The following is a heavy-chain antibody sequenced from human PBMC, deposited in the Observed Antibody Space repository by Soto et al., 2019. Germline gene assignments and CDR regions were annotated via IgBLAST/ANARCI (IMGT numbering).Heavy chain of an antibody. J-gene: IGHJ6*04. CDR3: AREGGYDYVWGSYRLSYGMDV. Sequence: GGSLRLSCAASGFTFSSYEMNWVRQAPGKGLEWVSYISSSGSTIYYADSVKGRFTISRDNAKNSLYLQMNSLRAEDTAVYYCAREGGYDYVWGSYRLSYGMDVWGKGTTVNGSA. D-gene: IGHD3-16*02. V-gene: IGHV3-48*03. CDR1: GFTFSSYE. CDR2: ISSSGSTI.